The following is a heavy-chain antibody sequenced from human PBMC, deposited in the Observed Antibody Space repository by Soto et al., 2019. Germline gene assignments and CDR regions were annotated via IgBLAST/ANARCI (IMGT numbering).Heavy chain of an antibody. V-gene: IGHV3-7*04. CDR2: IKQDGSET. CDR3: SRGGLTSSWYCRF. CDR1: GFTFSNDW. Sequence: EVLLVESGGGLVQPGGSLRLSCAASGFTFSNDWMTWVRQAPGKGLEWVANIKQDGSETDYVDSVRGRFTISRDNAKNSLYLQMNSLRDEDTAVYYCSRGGLTSSWYCRFWGQGTLVTVSS. D-gene: IGHD6-13*01. J-gene: IGHJ4*02.